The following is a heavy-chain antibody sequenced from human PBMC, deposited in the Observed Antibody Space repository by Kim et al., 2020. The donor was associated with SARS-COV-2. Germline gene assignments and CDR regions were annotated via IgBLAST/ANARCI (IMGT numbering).Heavy chain of an antibody. CDR3: AKRGVHSLYYFDY. J-gene: IGHJ4*02. D-gene: IGHD3-16*02. CDR2: ISVSGGST. CDR1: GFTFRSYA. V-gene: IGHV3-23*01. Sequence: GGSLRLSCAASGFTFRSYAMSWVRQAPAKGLEWVSSISVSGGSTFYADSVKGRFTISRDNSKNTVFLQMNSLSADDTAIYYCAKRGVHSLYYFDYWGQGTLVTVSS.